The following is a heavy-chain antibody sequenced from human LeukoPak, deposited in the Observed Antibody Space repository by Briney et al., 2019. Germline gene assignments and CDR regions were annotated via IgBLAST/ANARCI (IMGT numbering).Heavy chain of an antibody. Sequence: PSETLSLTCTVSGGSISSRSYYWGWIRQPPGKGLEWIGSIYYSGSTYYNPSLQSRVTISVDTSKNQFSLKLNSVTAADTAMYYCARVSGYDWESFYDYWGQGSLVTVSS. V-gene: IGHV4-39*07. J-gene: IGHJ4*02. CDR2: IYYSGST. D-gene: IGHD5-12*01. CDR1: GGSISSRSYY. CDR3: ARVSGYDWESFYDY.